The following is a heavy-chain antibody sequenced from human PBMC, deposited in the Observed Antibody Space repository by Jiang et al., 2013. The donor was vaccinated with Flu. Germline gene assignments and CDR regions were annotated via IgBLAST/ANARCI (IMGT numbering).Heavy chain of an antibody. CDR2: IKTKTDGGTT. Sequence: QLLESGGDFVKPGGSLRLSCAASGFIFSDAWMSWVRQAPGKGLEWVGHIKTKTDGGTTDYAAPVQGRFTISRDDSLNTLYLQLNSLKTEDTAVYYCTCRQIPYISNYLIGHWGQGTLVTVSS. J-gene: IGHJ4*02. CDR1: GFIFSDAW. V-gene: IGHV3-15*07. CDR3: TCRQIPYISNYLIGH. D-gene: IGHD4-11*01.